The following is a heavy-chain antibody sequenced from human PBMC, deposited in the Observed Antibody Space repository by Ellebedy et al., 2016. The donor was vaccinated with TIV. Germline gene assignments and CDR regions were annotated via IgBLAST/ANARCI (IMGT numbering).Heavy chain of an antibody. CDR2: FYSDGST. Sequence: GGSLRLSXAASGFTVSSDYMNWVRQAPGKGPEWVSVFYSDGSTFYADSVRGRFTISRDNSKNTLYLQMNSLRAEDTAVYYCVSDPGLRNGMHYWGQGTTVTVSS. V-gene: IGHV3-53*01. J-gene: IGHJ6*02. CDR1: GFTVSSDY. CDR3: VSDPGLRNGMHY.